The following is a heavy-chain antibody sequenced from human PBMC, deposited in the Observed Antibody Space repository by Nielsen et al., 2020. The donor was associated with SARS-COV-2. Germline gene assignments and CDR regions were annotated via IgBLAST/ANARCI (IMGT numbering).Heavy chain of an antibody. CDR2: IDPSDSYT. J-gene: IGHJ6*02. CDR3: ARGGKSYPVRGVISGMDV. D-gene: IGHD3-10*01. Sequence: GESLKISCKGSGYSFTSYWISWVRQMPGKGLEWMGRIDPSDSYTNYSPSFQGHVTISADKSISTAYLQWSSLKASDTAMYYCARGGKSYPVRGVISGMDVWGQGITVTVS. CDR1: GYSFTSYW. V-gene: IGHV5-10-1*01.